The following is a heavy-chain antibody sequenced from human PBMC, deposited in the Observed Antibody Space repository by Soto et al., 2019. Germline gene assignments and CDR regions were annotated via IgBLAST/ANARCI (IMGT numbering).Heavy chain of an antibody. CDR2: IDSSTKYT. CDR1: GFTFRDYY. CDR3: AREYYYTMDV. V-gene: IGHV3-11*05. J-gene: IGHJ6*02. Sequence: QVLLVESGGGLVRPGGSLRLSCEASGFTFRDYYMTWFRQAPGKGLEWLSYIDSSTKYTNYADSVKGRFTISRDNAKNSLYLQMNSLRADDTAVYYCAREYYYTMDVWGQGTMVTVSS.